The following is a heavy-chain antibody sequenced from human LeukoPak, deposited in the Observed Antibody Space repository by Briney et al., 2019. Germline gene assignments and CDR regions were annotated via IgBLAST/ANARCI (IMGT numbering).Heavy chain of an antibody. CDR2: ISAYNGNT. J-gene: IGHJ6*03. D-gene: IGHD6-19*01. Sequence: GASVKVSCKASGYTFTSYGISWVRQAPGQGLEWMGWISAYNGNTNYAQKLQGRVTMTTDTSTSTAYMELRSLRSDDTAVYYCARDPRSEWLAPYYYYYMDVWGKGTTVTISS. CDR3: ARDPRSEWLAPYYYYYMDV. V-gene: IGHV1-18*01. CDR1: GYTFTSYG.